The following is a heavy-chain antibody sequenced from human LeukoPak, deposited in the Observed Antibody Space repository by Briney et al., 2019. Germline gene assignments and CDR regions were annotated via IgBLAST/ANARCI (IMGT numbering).Heavy chain of an antibody. CDR3: TRETPQMDV. CDR1: GFTFSSYE. J-gene: IGHJ6*04. D-gene: IGHD2-15*01. Sequence: GGSLRLSCAASGFTFSSYEMNWVRKAPGQGLEWVAYISSTGNTVHYAGSVKGRFTISRDNAKNSLYLQMNRLRAEDTAAYYCTRETPQMDVWGKGTTVTVSS. V-gene: IGHV3-48*03. CDR2: ISSTGNTV.